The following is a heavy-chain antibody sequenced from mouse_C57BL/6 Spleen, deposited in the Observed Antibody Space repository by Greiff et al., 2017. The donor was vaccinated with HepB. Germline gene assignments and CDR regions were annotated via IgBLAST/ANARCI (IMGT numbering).Heavy chain of an antibody. D-gene: IGHD2-1*01. Sequence: EVQGVESGGGLVQPKGSLKLSCAASGFSFNTYAMNWVRQAPGKGLEWVARIRSKSNNYATYYADSVKDRFTISRDDSESMLYLQMNNLKTEDTAMYYCVREEGNYCYFDYWGQGTTLTVSS. J-gene: IGHJ2*01. CDR1: GFSFNTYA. CDR2: IRSKSNNYAT. CDR3: VREEGNYCYFDY. V-gene: IGHV10-1*01.